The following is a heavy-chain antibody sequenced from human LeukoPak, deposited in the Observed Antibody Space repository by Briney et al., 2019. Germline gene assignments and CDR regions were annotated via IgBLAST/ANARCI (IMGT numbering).Heavy chain of an antibody. CDR2: ISSSGSTI. V-gene: IGHV3-11*01. J-gene: IGHJ6*02. CDR3: ARADYDILTGYYNYGMDV. Sequence: GGSLRLSCAASGFTFSDYYMSWIRQAPGKGLKWVSYISSSGSTIYYADSVKGRFTISRDNAKNSLYLQMNSLRAEDTAVYYCARADYDILTGYYNYGMDVWGQGTTVTVSS. D-gene: IGHD3-9*01. CDR1: GFTFSDYY.